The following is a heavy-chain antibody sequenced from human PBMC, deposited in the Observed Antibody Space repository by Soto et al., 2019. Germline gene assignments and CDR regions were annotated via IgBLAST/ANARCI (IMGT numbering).Heavy chain of an antibody. V-gene: IGHV4-31*03. J-gene: IGHJ4*02. Sequence: QVQLQESGPGLVKPSQTLSLTCTVSGGSIXXXXXXXXXIRXHPXXXLEWIGYIYYSGSTYYNPSLKSRVTXSXDXXXXXXSXXXXXXXXXXXAXYYCASIVSSAHGEFSDWGQGTLVTVSS. CDR1: GGSIXXXXXX. CDR2: IYYSGST. CDR3: CASIVSSAHGEFSD. D-gene: IGHD3-10*01.